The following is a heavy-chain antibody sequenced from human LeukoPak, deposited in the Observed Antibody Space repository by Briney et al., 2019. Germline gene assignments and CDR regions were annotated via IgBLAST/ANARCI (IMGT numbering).Heavy chain of an antibody. CDR2: IKQGGSEK. V-gene: IGHV3-7*01. Sequence: PGGSLRLSCAASGFTFNNYCMSWVRQAPGKGLEWVANIKQGGSEKFFVDSMRGRFTISRDNAKNSLYLQVNSLRAEDTAVYYCARGGYYGSGNEFRFDPWGQGTLVTVSS. D-gene: IGHD3-10*01. J-gene: IGHJ5*02. CDR3: ARGGYYGSGNEFRFDP. CDR1: GFTFNNYC.